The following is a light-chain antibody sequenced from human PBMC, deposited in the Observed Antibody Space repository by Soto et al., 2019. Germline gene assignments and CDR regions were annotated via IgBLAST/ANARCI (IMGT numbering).Light chain of an antibody. Sequence: EIVLTQSPATLSLSPGERATLSCRASQSVSSYLAWYQQKPGQAPRLLIYDASNRATGIPARFSGSGSGTDFTLTISSLEPEVFAVYYCQQRSNSPTFGGVTKVEIK. V-gene: IGKV3-11*01. CDR3: QQRSNSPT. CDR1: QSVSSY. CDR2: DAS. J-gene: IGKJ4*01.